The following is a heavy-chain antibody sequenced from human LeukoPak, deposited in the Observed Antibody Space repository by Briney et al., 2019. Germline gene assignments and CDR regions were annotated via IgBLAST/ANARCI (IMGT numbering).Heavy chain of an antibody. CDR2: IIPIFGTA. D-gene: IGHD3-22*01. Sequence: ASVKVSRKASGGTFSSYAISWVRQAPGQGLEWMGGIIPIFGTANYAQKFQGRVTITADKSTSTAYMELSSLRSEDTAVYYCARANYYDSSGPFDYWGQGTLVTVSS. J-gene: IGHJ4*02. CDR3: ARANYYDSSGPFDY. V-gene: IGHV1-69*06. CDR1: GGTFSSYA.